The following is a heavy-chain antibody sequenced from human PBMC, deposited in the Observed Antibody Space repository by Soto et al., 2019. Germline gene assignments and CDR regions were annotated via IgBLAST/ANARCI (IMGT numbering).Heavy chain of an antibody. V-gene: IGHV4-59*01. J-gene: IGHJ4*02. Sequence: SETLSLTCTVSGASITTYYWSWIRQPPGKGLEWIGYISYSGSTDYNPSLKSRVTISFDASKNQISLQVRSATAADAAVYYCARAPRITIFGVVTPSPDYWGQGTLVTVSS. CDR1: GASITTYY. CDR3: ARAPRITIFGVVTPSPDY. CDR2: ISYSGST. D-gene: IGHD3-3*01.